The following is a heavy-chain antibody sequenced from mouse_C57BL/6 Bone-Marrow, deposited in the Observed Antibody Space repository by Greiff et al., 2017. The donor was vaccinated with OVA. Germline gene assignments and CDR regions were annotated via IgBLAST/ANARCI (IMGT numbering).Heavy chain of an antibody. CDR1: GYSITSGYY. D-gene: IGHD2-3*01. J-gene: IGHJ4*01. Sequence: DVKLQESGPGLVKPSQSLSLTCSVTGYSITSGYYWNWIRQFPGNKLEWMGYISYDGSNNYNPSLKNRISITRDTSKNQFFLKLNSVTTEDTATYHCARIYDYYAMDYWGQGTSVTVSS. CDR3: ARIYDYYAMDY. V-gene: IGHV3-6*01. CDR2: ISYDGSN.